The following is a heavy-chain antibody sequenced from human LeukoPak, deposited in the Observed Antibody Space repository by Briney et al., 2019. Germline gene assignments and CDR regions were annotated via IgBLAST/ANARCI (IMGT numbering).Heavy chain of an antibody. J-gene: IGHJ6*03. CDR2: ISSSGSTI. D-gene: IGHD6-13*01. V-gene: IGHV3-48*03. Sequence: PGGSLRLSCAASGFTFSSYEMNWVRQAPGKGLEWVSYISSSGSTIYYADSVKGRFTISRDNAKNSLYLQMNSLRAEDTAVYYCARDGRGSSSWYFRGYYYYMDVWGKGTTVTVSS. CDR3: ARDGRGSSSWYFRGYYYYMDV. CDR1: GFTFSSYE.